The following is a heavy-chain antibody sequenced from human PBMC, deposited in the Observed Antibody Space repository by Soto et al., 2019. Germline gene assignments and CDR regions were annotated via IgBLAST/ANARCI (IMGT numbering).Heavy chain of an antibody. Sequence: PGGSLRLSCAASGFTFDDYAMHWVRQAPGKGLEWVSGISWNSGSIGYADSVKGRFTISRDNAKNSLYLQMNSLRAEDTALYYCAKGSIRSLSSGYLPVASWGQGTLVTVSS. CDR1: GFTFDDYA. CDR3: AKGSIRSLSSGYLPVAS. CDR2: ISWNSGSI. J-gene: IGHJ5*02. V-gene: IGHV3-9*01. D-gene: IGHD5-12*01.